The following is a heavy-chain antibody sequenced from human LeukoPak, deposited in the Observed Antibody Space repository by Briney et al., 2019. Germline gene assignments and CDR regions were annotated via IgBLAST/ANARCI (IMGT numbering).Heavy chain of an antibody. CDR3: ARDIAGATKGGWFDT. CDR2: INPNSGGT. D-gene: IGHD1-26*01. V-gene: IGHV1-2*02. CDR1: GYTFTGYY. Sequence: ASVKVSCKASGYTFTGYYMHWVRQAPGQGLEWMGWINPNSGGTNYAQKFQGRVTMTRDTSISTAYMELSSLRSEDTALYYCARDIAGATKGGWFDTWGQGTPVTVSS. J-gene: IGHJ5*02.